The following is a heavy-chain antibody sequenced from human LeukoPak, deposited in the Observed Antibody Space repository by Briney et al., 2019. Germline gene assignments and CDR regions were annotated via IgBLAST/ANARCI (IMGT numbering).Heavy chain of an antibody. CDR1: EFTYG. V-gene: IGHV3-21*01. CDR3: ARDLGDTASYYFDD. J-gene: IGHJ4*02. CDR2: ISSSGSNT. Sequence: PGGSLRLSCAASEFTYGMNWVRQAPGKGLECVSAISSSGSNTYYADSVKGRFTISRDNAKNTLYLQMNSLRAEDTAVYYCARDLGDTASYYFDDWGQGTLVTVSS. D-gene: IGHD5-18*01.